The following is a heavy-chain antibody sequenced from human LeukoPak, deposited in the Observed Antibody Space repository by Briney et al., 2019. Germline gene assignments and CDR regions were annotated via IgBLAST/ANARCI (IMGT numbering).Heavy chain of an antibody. CDR3: SRRKPTSGAQYWFDP. CDR1: GYTFTSYD. Sequence: ASVKASCKAPGYTFTSYDINWVRQATGQGLEWLGWMNPNTGNTGYAPEFQGRVTMTRDTSISTAYMELSSLTSEDTAVYFCSRRKPTSGAQYWFDPWGQGTLVTVSS. D-gene: IGHD3-10*01. CDR2: MNPNTGNT. J-gene: IGHJ5*02. V-gene: IGHV1-8*01.